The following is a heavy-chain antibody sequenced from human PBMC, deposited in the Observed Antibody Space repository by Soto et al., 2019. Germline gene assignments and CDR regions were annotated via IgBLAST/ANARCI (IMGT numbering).Heavy chain of an antibody. CDR2: IYTSGST. J-gene: IGHJ4*02. D-gene: IGHD6-13*01. CDR3: ARDFPYSSSWYAGFDY. Sequence: SATLSLTCTVSGGSISSYYWSWIRQPAGKGLEWIGRIYTSGSTNYNPSLKSRVTMSVDTSKNQFSLKLSSVTAADTAVYYCARDFPYSSSWYAGFDYWGQGTLVTVS. CDR1: GGSISSYY. V-gene: IGHV4-4*07.